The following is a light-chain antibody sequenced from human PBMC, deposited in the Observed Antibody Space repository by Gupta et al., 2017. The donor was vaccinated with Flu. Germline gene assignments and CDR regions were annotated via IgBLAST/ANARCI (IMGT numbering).Light chain of an antibody. Sequence: DIQMTQSPSSVSASVGDRVTITCRASQGIANWLAWYQQKPGKAPNLLLYAASSLQSGVPLTFSASGFGTDFTLTIISVHPEDFATYYCHQAYGFAITFGQGTRLEIK. J-gene: IGKJ5*01. CDR1: QGIANW. CDR2: AAS. CDR3: HQAYGFAIT. V-gene: IGKV1D-12*01.